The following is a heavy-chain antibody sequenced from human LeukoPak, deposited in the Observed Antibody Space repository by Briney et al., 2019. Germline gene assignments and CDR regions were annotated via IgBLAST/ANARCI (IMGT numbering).Heavy chain of an antibody. D-gene: IGHD1-1*01. CDR2: ISVHSDII. J-gene: IGHJ4*02. CDR3: ARDFDWSFDY. V-gene: IGHV3-48*02. Sequence: GGSPRLSCEVSGFTFTSHSMSWVRQAPGKGLEWVSYISVHSDIIHYVDSVKGRFTISRDNAKNSLYLEMNRLRDEDTAVYYCARDFDWSFDYWGQGTLVTVSS. CDR1: GFTFTSHS.